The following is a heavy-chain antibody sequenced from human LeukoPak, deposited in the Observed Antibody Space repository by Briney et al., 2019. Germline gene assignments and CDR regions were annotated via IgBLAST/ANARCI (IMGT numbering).Heavy chain of an antibody. V-gene: IGHV3-21*01. D-gene: IGHD2-2*01. CDR1: GFPFSRLI. CDR2: LRYSSSYI. CDR3: ARGVVVVPAAPFYWYFDL. J-gene: IGHJ2*01. Sequence: PGGSLRLSCAASGFPFSRLIMTGPRQPPGKGRGGGSSLRYSSSYIYYADSVKGRFTISRDNAKNSLYLQMNSLRAEDTAVYYCARGVVVVPAAPFYWYFDLWGRGTLVTVSA.